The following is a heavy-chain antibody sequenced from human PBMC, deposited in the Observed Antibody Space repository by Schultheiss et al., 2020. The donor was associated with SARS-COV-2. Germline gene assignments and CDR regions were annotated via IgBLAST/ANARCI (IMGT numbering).Heavy chain of an antibody. Sequence: SETLSLTCGVSGASIITTNFFWGWIRQPPGKGLEWIGEINHSGSTNYNPSLKSRVTISVDKSKNQFSLKLSSVTAADTAVYYCARGGGSYLYWFDPWGQGTLVTVSS. CDR3: ARGGGSYLYWFDP. D-gene: IGHD1-26*01. CDR1: GASIITTNFF. CDR2: INHSGST. J-gene: IGHJ5*02. V-gene: IGHV4-39*07.